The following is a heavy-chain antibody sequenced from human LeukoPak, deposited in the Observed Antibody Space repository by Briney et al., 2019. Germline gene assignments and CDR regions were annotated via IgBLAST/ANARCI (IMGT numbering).Heavy chain of an antibody. D-gene: IGHD2/OR15-2a*01. CDR3: ARVFNYLYNWFDP. Sequence: ASVKVSCKASGYILTSYGISWVRQAPGQGLEWMGWISAYNGNTNYAQKLQGRVTMTTDTSTSTAYMELRSLRSDDTAVYYCARVFNYLYNWFDPWGQGTLVTVSS. CDR1: GYILTSYG. V-gene: IGHV1-18*01. J-gene: IGHJ5*02. CDR2: ISAYNGNT.